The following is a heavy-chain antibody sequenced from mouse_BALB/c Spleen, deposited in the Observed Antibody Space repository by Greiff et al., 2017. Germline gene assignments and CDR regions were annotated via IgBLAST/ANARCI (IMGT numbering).Heavy chain of an antibody. J-gene: IGHJ3*01. V-gene: IGHV1-9*01. CDR3: ARGKLGEITSFAY. Sequence: QVQLKESGAELMKPGASVKISCKATGYTFSSYWIEWVKQRPGHGLEWIGEILPGSGSTNYNEKFKGKATFTADTSSNTAYMQLSSLTSEDSAVYYCARGKLGEITSFAYWGQGTLVTVSA. CDR1: GYTFSSYW. CDR2: ILPGSGST. D-gene: IGHD2-4*01.